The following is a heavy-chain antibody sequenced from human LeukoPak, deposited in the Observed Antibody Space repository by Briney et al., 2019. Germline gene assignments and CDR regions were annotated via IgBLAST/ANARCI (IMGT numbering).Heavy chain of an antibody. CDR2: IHPNSGGT. V-gene: IGHV1-2*02. D-gene: IGHD6-6*01. CDR1: GYTFTDSY. Sequence: ASVKVSCKTSGYTFTDSYIHWLRPAPGQGLEWMGWIHPNSGGTNYAQKFQGRATMTRDTPSSTAFWEVSRLRADDTAVYYCARDKQFVHFDSWGQGTLVTVSS. CDR3: ARDKQFVHFDS. J-gene: IGHJ4*02.